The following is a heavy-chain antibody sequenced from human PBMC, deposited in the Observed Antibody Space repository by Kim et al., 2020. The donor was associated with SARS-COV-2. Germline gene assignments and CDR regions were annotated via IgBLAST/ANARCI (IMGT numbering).Heavy chain of an antibody. CDR3: ARDDGYSSSWDADYYGMDV. V-gene: IGHV3-48*02. J-gene: IGHJ6*02. CDR2: ISSSSSTI. D-gene: IGHD6-13*01. Sequence: GGSLRLSCAASGFTFSSYSMNWVRQAPGKGLEWVSYISSSSSTIYYADSVKVRFTISRDNAKNSLYLQMNSLRDEDTAVYYCARDDGYSSSWDADYYGMDVWGQGTTVTVSS. CDR1: GFTFSSYS.